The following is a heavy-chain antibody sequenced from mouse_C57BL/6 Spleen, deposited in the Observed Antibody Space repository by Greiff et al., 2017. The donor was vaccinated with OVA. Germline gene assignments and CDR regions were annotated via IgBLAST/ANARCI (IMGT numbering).Heavy chain of an antibody. CDR1: GYAFSSSW. Sequence: VKVVESGPELVKPGASVKISCKASGYAFSSSWMNWVKQRPGQGLEWIGRIYPGDGDTNYNGKFKGKATLTADKSSSTAYMQLSSLTSEDSAVYFCARRMDYWGQGTSVTVSS. J-gene: IGHJ4*01. V-gene: IGHV1-82*01. CDR3: ARRMDY. CDR2: IYPGDGDT.